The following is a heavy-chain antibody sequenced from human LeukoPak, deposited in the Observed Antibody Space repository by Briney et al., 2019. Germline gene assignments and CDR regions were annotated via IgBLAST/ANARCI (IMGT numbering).Heavy chain of an antibody. Sequence: PETLSLTCTVSGGSVSSDTYYWSWIRQPPGKGLEWIGYIYYRGSTNYNPSLKSRVTVSVDTSKNHFSLKLTSVTAADTAVYYRARSLSPAVGGKYYYFYGMDVWGQGTTVTVSS. J-gene: IGHJ6*02. CDR3: ARSLSPAVGGKYYYFYGMDV. CDR1: GGSVSSDTYY. V-gene: IGHV4-61*03. D-gene: IGHD3-3*01. CDR2: IYYRGST.